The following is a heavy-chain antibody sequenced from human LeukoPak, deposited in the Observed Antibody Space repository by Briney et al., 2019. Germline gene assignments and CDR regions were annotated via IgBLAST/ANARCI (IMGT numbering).Heavy chain of an antibody. Sequence: ASVKVSCKASGYTFTGYYVHWVRQAPGQGLEWMGRINPNSGGTNYALKFQGRVTMTRDTSISTAYMELSRLRSDDTAVYYCARGIVGATSYFDYWGQGTLVTVSS. J-gene: IGHJ4*02. CDR1: GYTFTGYY. CDR3: ARGIVGATSYFDY. D-gene: IGHD1-26*01. V-gene: IGHV1-2*06. CDR2: INPNSGGT.